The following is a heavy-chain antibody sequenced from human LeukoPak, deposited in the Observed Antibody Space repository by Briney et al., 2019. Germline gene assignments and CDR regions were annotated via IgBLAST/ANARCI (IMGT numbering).Heavy chain of an antibody. V-gene: IGHV1-69*13. CDR2: IVPIFGTA. D-gene: IGHD3-22*01. CDR3: AREARAYYYDSSGSHFDY. J-gene: IGHJ4*02. CDR1: GGTFSSYA. Sequence: ASVTVSCKASGGTFSSYAISWVRQAPGQGLEWMGGIVPIFGTANYAQKFQGRVTITADEFTSTACMELSSLRSEDTAVYYCAREARAYYYDSSGSHFDYWGQGTLVTVSS.